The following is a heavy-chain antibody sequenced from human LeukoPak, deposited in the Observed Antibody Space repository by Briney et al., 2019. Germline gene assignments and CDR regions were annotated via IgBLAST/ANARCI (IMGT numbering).Heavy chain of an antibody. D-gene: IGHD3-9*01. Sequence: SGSLTLTCAVSGVSISSSNWWSWVRQPPGKGLEWIGVIYHSGSTNYNPSLKSRVTISVDKSKNQFSLKLSSVTAADTAVYYCARRRYFDWLLSAFDIWGQGTMVTVSS. CDR2: IYHSGST. V-gene: IGHV4-4*02. CDR3: ARRRYFDWLLSAFDI. CDR1: GVSISSSNW. J-gene: IGHJ3*02.